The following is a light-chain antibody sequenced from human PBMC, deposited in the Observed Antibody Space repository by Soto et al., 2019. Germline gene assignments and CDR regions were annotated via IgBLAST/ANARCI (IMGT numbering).Light chain of an antibody. CDR1: QSIGSNY. Sequence: EIILKQSLDTLSLSPGARVSLSCRARQSIGSNYLAWYQQKPGQAPRLLIYGASKRATGIPDRFSGSGSGAEFTLTIRRLEPEDLASYYCQQHDTSLTWTFGQGNKVDI. CDR3: QQHDTSLTWT. V-gene: IGKV3-20*01. J-gene: IGKJ1*01. CDR2: GAS.